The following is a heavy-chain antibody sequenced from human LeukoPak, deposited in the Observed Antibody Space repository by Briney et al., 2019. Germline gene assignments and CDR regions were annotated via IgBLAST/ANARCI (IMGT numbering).Heavy chain of an antibody. CDR2: ISAYNGNT. D-gene: IGHD1-26*01. CDR3: AREEWEGATTPHDY. V-gene: IGHV1-18*01. CDR1: GYTFISYG. Sequence: ASVKVSCKASGYTFISYGISWVRQAPGQGLEWMGWISAYNGNTNYAQKLQGRVTMTTDTSASTAYMELRSLRSDDTAVYYCAREEWEGATTPHDYWGQGTRVTVSS. J-gene: IGHJ4*02.